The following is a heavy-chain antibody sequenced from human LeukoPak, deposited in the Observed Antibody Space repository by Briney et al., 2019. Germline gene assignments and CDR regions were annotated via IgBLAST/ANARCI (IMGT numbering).Heavy chain of an antibody. J-gene: IGHJ4*02. V-gene: IGHV4-59*01. D-gene: IGHD6-19*01. CDR1: GGPISSSY. Sequence: PSETLSLTCTVSGGPISSSYWSWIRQPPGKRLEWIGYIYYSGSTNYNPSLKGRVTISLDTSKNQFSLKLSSVTAADTAVYYCARGGYTSGWYVFDYRGQGTLVTVSS. CDR2: IYYSGST. CDR3: ARGGYTSGWYVFDY.